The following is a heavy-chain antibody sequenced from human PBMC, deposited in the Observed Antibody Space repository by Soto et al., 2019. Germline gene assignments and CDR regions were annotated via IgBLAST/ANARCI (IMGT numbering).Heavy chain of an antibody. CDR1: GFTFSSYA. CDR3: AKDRGRYYDSSGYDY. V-gene: IGHV3-23*01. CDR2: ISGSGGST. Sequence: GGSLRLSCAASGFTFSSYAMSWVRQAPGKGLEWVSAISGSGGSTYYADSVKGRFTISRDNSKNTLYLQMNSLRAEDTAVYYCAKDRGRYYDSSGYDYWGQGTLVTVSS. D-gene: IGHD3-22*01. J-gene: IGHJ4*02.